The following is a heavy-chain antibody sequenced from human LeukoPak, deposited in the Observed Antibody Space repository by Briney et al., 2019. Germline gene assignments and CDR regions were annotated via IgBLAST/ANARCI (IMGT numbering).Heavy chain of an antibody. V-gene: IGHV4-59*08. J-gene: IGHJ4*02. CDR2: IYYSGST. Sequence: SETLSLTCTVAGGSISSYYWSWIRQPPGKGLEWIGYIYYSGSTNYNPSLKSRVTISVDTSKNQFSLKLSSVTAADTAVYYCARQGAGVPFDYWGRGTLVTVSP. CDR1: GGSISSYY. D-gene: IGHD3-10*01. CDR3: ARQGAGVPFDY.